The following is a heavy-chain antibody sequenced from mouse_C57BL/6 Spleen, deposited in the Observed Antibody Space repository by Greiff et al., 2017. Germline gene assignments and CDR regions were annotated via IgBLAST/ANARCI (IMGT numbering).Heavy chain of an antibody. J-gene: IGHJ3*01. CDR3: ARYYGYGNGWFAY. CDR1: GYTFTSYW. D-gene: IGHD2-14*01. Sequence: VQLQQPGAELVRPGSSVKLSCKASGYTFTSYWMHWVKQRPIQGLEWIGNIDPSDSETHYNQKFKDKAKLTVDKSSSTAYMQLSSLTSEDSAVYYCARYYGYGNGWFAYWGQGTLVTVSA. CDR2: IDPSDSET. V-gene: IGHV1-52*01.